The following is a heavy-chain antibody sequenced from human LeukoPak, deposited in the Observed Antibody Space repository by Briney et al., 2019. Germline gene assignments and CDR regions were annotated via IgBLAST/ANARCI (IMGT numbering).Heavy chain of an antibody. V-gene: IGHV1-3*04. J-gene: IGHJ5*02. CDR3: ARDLGNSGGTWLDP. CDR2: INTGNGNT. D-gene: IGHD2-15*01. CDR1: GYTFTSYA. Sequence: APVKVSCKASGYTFTSYAIHWVRQAPGQRLEWLGWINTGNGNTKYSETFQGRFTITRDTSATTAYMELSNLRSEDTAVYYCARDLGNSGGTWLDPWGQGTLVTVSS.